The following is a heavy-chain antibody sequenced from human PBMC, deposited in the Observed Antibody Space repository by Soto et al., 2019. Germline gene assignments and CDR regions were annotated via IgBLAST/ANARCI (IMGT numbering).Heavy chain of an antibody. CDR1: GYTLTGYY. V-gene: IGHV1-2*02. D-gene: IGHD3-3*01. CDR3: ARAVLAPGAFDI. Sequence: ASVKVSCKASGYTLTGYYMHWVRQAPGQGLEWMGWINPNSGGTNYAQKFQGRVTMTRDTSISTAYMELSRLRSDDTAVYYCARAVLAPGAFDIWGQGTMVTVSS. J-gene: IGHJ3*02. CDR2: INPNSGGT.